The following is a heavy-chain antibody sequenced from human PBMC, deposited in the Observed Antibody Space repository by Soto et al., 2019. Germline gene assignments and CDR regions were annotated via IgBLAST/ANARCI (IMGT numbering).Heavy chain of an antibody. D-gene: IGHD2-15*01. CDR3: ARLCSGGSCYSSTLVY. J-gene: IGHJ4*02. CDR1: GGSISSSSYY. Sequence: QLQLQESGPGLVKPSETLSLTCTVSGGSISSSSYYWGWIRQPPGKGLEWIGSIYYSGSTYYNPSIKSRVTISVDTSKNQFSLKLSSVTAADTAVYYCARLCSGGSCYSSTLVYWGQGTLVTVSS. V-gene: IGHV4-39*01. CDR2: IYYSGST.